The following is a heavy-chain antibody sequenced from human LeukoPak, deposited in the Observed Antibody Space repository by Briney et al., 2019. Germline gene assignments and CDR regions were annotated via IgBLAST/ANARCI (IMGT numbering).Heavy chain of an antibody. J-gene: IGHJ4*02. CDR3: ARLITGGGKTVTTEVRY. CDR2: IYPGDSDT. CDR1: GYSFTSYW. D-gene: IGHD4-11*01. Sequence: GESLKISCTGSGYSFTSYWIGWVRHMPGKGREWMGIIYPGDSDTRYSPSFQGQVTISADKSISTAYLQWSSLKASDTAMYYSARLITGGGKTVTTEVRYWGQGTLVTVSS. V-gene: IGHV5-51*01.